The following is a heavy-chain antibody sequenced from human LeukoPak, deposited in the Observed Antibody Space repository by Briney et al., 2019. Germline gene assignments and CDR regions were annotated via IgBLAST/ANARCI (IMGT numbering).Heavy chain of an antibody. Sequence: ASVPVSCKHSGYTFTNYCIIWVRQAPGQGLDWVGWISALNGNTNYAQKPQDRVTMTRDTFTSTAYIEPRIREPDDHAVYFCWRGSGEEWFDPWGQGTLVTVSS. J-gene: IGHJ5*02. D-gene: IGHD3-10*01. CDR1: GYTFTNYC. CDR2: ISALNGNT. V-gene: IGHV1-18*01. CDR3: WRGSGEEWFDP.